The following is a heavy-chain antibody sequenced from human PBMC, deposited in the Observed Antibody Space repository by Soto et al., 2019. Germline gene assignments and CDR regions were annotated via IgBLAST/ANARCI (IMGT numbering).Heavy chain of an antibody. D-gene: IGHD2-15*01. Sequence: SETLSLTCTVPGGSISSDSFYWAWIRQPPGKGLEWIGMIYYSGDTYYNPSLAGRLTMSVDTSNQFSLTLRSVTAADTALYYCARNQPQRYCSGGTCRPAYGMDVWGQGTTVTVSS. CDR1: GGSISSDSFY. V-gene: IGHV4-39*01. J-gene: IGHJ6*02. CDR3: ARNQPQRYCSGGTCRPAYGMDV. CDR2: IYYSGDT.